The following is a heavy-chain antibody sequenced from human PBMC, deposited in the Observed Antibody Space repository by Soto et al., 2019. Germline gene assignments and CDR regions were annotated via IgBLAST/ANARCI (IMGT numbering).Heavy chain of an antibody. V-gene: IGHV4-39*01. CDR2: IYSSGSS. CDR3: ARRHNEFDWRSYFGH. D-gene: IGHD3-9*01. Sequence: QLQLQESGPGLVKPSETLSLTCTVSGGSISSSRSYWVWIRQPPGKGLEWIGSIYSSGSSYYNPSLKSRVSISVDTSKNQFSLKLSSVTAADTAVYYCARRHNEFDWRSYFGHWGQGTLVTVSS. J-gene: IGHJ4*02. CDR1: GGSISSSRSY.